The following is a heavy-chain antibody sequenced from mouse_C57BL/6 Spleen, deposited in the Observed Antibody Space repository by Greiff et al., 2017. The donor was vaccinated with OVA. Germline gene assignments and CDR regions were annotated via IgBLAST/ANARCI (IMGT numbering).Heavy chain of an antibody. CDR2: IYPGDGDT. V-gene: IGHV1-82*01. J-gene: IGHJ2*01. CDR1: GYAFSSSW. CDR3: ARSYYSNYPYFDY. D-gene: IGHD2-5*01. Sequence: VQLQQSGPELVKPGASVKISCKASGYAFSSSWMNWVKQRPGKGLEWIGRIYPGDGDTNYNGKFKGKATLTADKSSSTAYMQLSSLTSEDSAVYFCARSYYSNYPYFDYWGQGTTLTVSS.